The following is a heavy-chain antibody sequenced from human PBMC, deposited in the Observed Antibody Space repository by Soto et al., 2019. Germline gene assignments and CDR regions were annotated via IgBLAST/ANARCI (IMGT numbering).Heavy chain of an antibody. CDR2: INPNSGGT. V-gene: IGHV1-2*02. CDR1: GYTFTGYY. J-gene: IGHJ6*02. D-gene: IGHD1-7*01. CDR3: ARRGKTGTTDYYYGMDV. Sequence: ASVKVSCKASGYTFTGYYMHWVRQAPGQGLEWMGWINPNSGGTNCAQKFQGRVTMTRDTSISTAYMELSRLRSDDTAVYYCARRGKTGTTDYYYGMDVWGQGTTVTVSS.